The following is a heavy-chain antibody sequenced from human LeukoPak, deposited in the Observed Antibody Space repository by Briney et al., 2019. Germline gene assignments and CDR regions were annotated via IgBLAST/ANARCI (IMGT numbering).Heavy chain of an antibody. V-gene: IGHV4-39*07. Sequence: SETLSLTCTVSGGSISSSSYYWGWIRQPPGKGLEWIGYIYHSGSTYYNPSLKSRVTISVDRSKNQFSLKLSSVTAADTAVYYCARERHYTMDVWGQGTTVTVSS. CDR3: ARERHYTMDV. D-gene: IGHD3-10*01. J-gene: IGHJ6*02. CDR1: GGSISSSSYY. CDR2: IYHSGST.